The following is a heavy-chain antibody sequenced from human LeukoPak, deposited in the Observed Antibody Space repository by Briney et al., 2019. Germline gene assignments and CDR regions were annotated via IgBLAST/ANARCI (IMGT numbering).Heavy chain of an antibody. CDR3: AREPAALDYYYYGMDV. CDR2: INPSGGST. Sequence: ASVKVSCKASGYTFTSYYMHWVRQAPGQGLEWMEIINPSGGSTSYAQKFQGRVTMTRDTSTSTVYMELSSLRSEDTAVYYCAREPAALDYYYYGMDVWGQGTTVTVSS. D-gene: IGHD2-2*01. CDR1: GYTFTSYY. V-gene: IGHV1-46*01. J-gene: IGHJ6*02.